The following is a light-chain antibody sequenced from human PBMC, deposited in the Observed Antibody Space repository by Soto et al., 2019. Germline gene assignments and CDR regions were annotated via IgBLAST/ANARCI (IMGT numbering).Light chain of an antibody. CDR1: SSNIGSNT. CDR3: AAWDDSLNGWV. V-gene: IGLV1-44*01. CDR2: YNG. Sequence: QPVLTQPPSASGTPGQRVTISCSGGSSNIGSNTVNWYQQLPRTAPKLLIYYNGQRPSGVPDRFSGSKSGTSTSLTISGLQSEDEAAYDCAAWDDSLNGWVFGGGTKVTVL. J-gene: IGLJ3*02.